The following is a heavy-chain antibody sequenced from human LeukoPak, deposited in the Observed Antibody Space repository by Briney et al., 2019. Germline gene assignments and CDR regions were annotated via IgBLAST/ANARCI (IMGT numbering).Heavy chain of an antibody. J-gene: IGHJ6*02. V-gene: IGHV3-74*01. CDR2: INSDGSST. CDR1: GFTFSSYW. Sequence: GGSLRLSCAASGFTFSSYWMHWVRQAPGKGLVWVSRINSDGSSTSYADSVKGRFTISRDNAKNTLYLQMNSLRAEDTAVYYCARRVDYYYYYGMDVWGQGTTVTVSS. D-gene: IGHD3-9*01. CDR3: ARRVDYYYYYGMDV.